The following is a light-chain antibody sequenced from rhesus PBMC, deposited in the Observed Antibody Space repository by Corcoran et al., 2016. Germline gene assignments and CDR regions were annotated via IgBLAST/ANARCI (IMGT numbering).Light chain of an antibody. V-gene: IGKV1-74*01. CDR1: ENVNNY. J-gene: IGKJ3*01. CDR2: KAS. CDR3: QHDYGAPIT. Sequence: DIQMTQSPSSLSASVGDRVTITRRASENVNNYLHWYQQKPGKAPKLLIYKASTLQTGVPSKFSGSGSGTDYTFTISNLQPEDVATYYWQHDYGAPITFGPGTKLEIK.